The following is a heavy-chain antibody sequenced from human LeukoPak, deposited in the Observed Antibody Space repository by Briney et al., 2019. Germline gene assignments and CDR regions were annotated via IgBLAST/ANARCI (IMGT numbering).Heavy chain of an antibody. CDR3: ARVKGKAAAGTWYFDL. V-gene: IGHV4-34*01. CDR2: INDSGST. D-gene: IGHD6-13*01. CDR1: GGSFSGYY. Sequence: SEILSLTCAVYGGSFSGYYWSWIRQPPGKGLEWIGDINDSGSTNYNPSLKSRVTISVDTSKNHFSVKLSSVTAADTAVYYCARVKGKAAAGTWYFDLWGRGTLVTVSS. J-gene: IGHJ2*01.